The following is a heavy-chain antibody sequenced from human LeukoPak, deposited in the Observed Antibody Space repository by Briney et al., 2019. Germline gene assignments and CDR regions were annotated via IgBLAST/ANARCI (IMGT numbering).Heavy chain of an antibody. Sequence: GGSLRLSCAASGFTFTSYTMNWVRQSPGKGLEWVSSITGNGDIINYADSVKDRFTISRDNSKNSLFLQLNSLTAEDTAFYYCANSYTDTWFYFDHWGQGTLVTVSS. V-gene: IGHV3-21*01. CDR2: ITGNGDII. J-gene: IGHJ4*02. CDR3: ANSYTDTWFYFDH. CDR1: GFTFTSYT. D-gene: IGHD2-2*02.